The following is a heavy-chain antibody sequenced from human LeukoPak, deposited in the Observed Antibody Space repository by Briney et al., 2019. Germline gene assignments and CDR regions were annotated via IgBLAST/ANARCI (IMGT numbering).Heavy chain of an antibody. CDR1: GYSISSGYY. D-gene: IGHD2-2*01. J-gene: IGHJ4*02. CDR3: ARQGDIVVVPAAMVYFDY. CDR2: IYHSGST. V-gene: IGHV4-38-2*01. Sequence: PSETLSLTCAVSGYSISSGYYWGWIRQPPGKGLEWIGSIYHSGSTYYNPSLKSRVTISVDTSKNQFYLKLSSVTAADTAVYYCARQGDIVVVPAAMVYFDYWGQGTLVTVSS.